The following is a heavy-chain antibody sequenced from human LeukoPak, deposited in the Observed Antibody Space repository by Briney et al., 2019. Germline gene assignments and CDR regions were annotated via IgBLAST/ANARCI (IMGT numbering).Heavy chain of an antibody. Sequence: ASVKVSCKTSGYTFIDSYIHWVRQAPGQGLEWMGWINPNNGDTIYAQKFQDRVKMTRDPSITTAYMELTKLRSDDTAVYYCARPDYDDDDSSGTHDWGQGTLVTVSS. CDR2: INPNNGDT. V-gene: IGHV1-2*02. CDR1: GYTFIDSY. CDR3: ARPDYDDDDSSGTHD. J-gene: IGHJ4*02. D-gene: IGHD4-17*01.